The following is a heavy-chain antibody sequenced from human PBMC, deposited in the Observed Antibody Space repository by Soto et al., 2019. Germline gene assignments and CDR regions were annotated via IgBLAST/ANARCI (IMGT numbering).Heavy chain of an antibody. V-gene: IGHV1-69*13. J-gene: IGHJ5*02. Sequence: SVKVSCKASEGTFSSYAISWVRQAPGQGLEWMGGIIPIFGTANYAQKFQGRVTITADESTSTAYMELSSLRSVDTAVFYCARVAAAGISWFYPWGQGILVPVS. CDR1: EGTFSSYA. CDR2: IIPIFGTA. D-gene: IGHD6-13*01. CDR3: ARVAAAGISWFYP.